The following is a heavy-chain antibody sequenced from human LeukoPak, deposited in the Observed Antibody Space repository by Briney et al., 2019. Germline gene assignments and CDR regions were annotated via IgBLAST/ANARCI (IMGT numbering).Heavy chain of an antibody. CDR3: AKGGYDSSGYYYIHDAFDI. CDR2: ISGSGGST. Sequence: GGSLRLSCAASGFTFSSYAMSWVRQAPGKGLEWVSAISGSGGSTYYADSVKGRFTISRDNSKNTLYLQMNSLRAEDTAVYYCAKGGYDSSGYYYIHDAFDIWGQGTMVTVSS. CDR1: GFTFSSYA. D-gene: IGHD3-22*01. J-gene: IGHJ3*02. V-gene: IGHV3-23*01.